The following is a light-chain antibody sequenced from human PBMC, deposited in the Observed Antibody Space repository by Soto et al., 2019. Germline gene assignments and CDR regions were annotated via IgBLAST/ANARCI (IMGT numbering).Light chain of an antibody. J-gene: IGKJ5*01. CDR2: DAS. Sequence: EIVLTQSPGTLSLSPGERATLSCRASQSVSNNYLAWYQQKPGQAPRLLIYDASNRATGIPARFSGSGSGTDFTLTISRLEPEDFAVYYCQQYGSSLSITFGQGARLEIK. CDR3: QQYGSSLSIT. V-gene: IGKV3-20*01. CDR1: QSVSNNY.